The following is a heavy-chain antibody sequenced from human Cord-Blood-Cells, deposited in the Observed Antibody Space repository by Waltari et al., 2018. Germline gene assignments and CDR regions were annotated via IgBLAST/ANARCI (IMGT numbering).Heavy chain of an antibody. V-gene: IGHV4-34*01. CDR3: ARTGYSSGWSDAFDI. CDR1: GGSFSGYY. D-gene: IGHD6-19*01. Sequence: QVQLQQWGAGLLKPSETLSLTCAVYGGSFSGYYWSWIRQPPGKGLEWIGEINHSGSPNYNPSHTSRVTISVDTSKNQFSLKLSSVTAADTAVYYCARTGYSSGWSDAFDIWGQGTMVTVSS. J-gene: IGHJ3*02. CDR2: INHSGSP.